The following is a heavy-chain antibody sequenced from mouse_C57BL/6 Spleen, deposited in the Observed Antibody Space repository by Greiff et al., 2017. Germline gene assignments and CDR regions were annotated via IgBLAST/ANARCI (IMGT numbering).Heavy chain of an antibody. J-gene: IGHJ3*01. CDR3: ARHSSLAY. D-gene: IGHD3-1*01. V-gene: IGHV1-82*01. CDR1: GYAFSSSW. Sequence: QVQLKESGPELVKPGASVKLSCKASGYAFSSSWMHWVKQRPGQGLEWIGRIYPGDGDTNYNGKFKGKARLTADKSSSTAYMKLSSLTSEDSAVYFCARHSSLAYWGQGTLVTVSA. CDR2: IYPGDGDT.